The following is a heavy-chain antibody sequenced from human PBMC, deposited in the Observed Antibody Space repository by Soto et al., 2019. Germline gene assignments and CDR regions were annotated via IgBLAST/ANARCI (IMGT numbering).Heavy chain of an antibody. CDR2: IYYSGST. D-gene: IGHD3-3*01. Sequence: SETLSLTCTVSSGSMSGYYLNWIRQPPGKGLEWIGYIYYSGSTNYNPSLKSRVTISVDTSKNQFSLKLSSVTAADTAVYYCARAGDCDFWSGYSNDAFDIWGQGTMVTVSS. CDR3: ARAGDCDFWSGYSNDAFDI. CDR1: SGSMSGYY. V-gene: IGHV4-59*01. J-gene: IGHJ3*02.